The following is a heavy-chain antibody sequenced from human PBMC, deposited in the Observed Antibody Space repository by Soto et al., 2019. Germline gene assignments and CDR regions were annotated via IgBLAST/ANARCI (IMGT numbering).Heavy chain of an antibody. V-gene: IGHV1-18*01. CDR1: GYTFTSYG. D-gene: IGHD4-17*01. CDR3: ARVSTVTVRIKDFDI. Sequence: QVQLVQSGAEVKKPGASVKVSCKASGYTFTSYGISWVRQAPGQGLEWMGWISGYNGNTNYAQKLQGRVTMTTDTSTSTAYMELRSLGSDDTAVYYCARVSTVTVRIKDFDIWGQGTMVTVSS. J-gene: IGHJ3*02. CDR2: ISGYNGNT.